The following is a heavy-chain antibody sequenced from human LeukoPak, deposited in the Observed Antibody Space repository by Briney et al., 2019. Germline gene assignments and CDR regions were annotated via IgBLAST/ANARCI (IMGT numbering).Heavy chain of an antibody. J-gene: IGHJ4*02. CDR1: GFSFSSYE. D-gene: IGHD6-6*01. V-gene: IGHV3-48*03. CDR2: ISSSGSIM. CDR3: SGQYSSSSVVDY. Sequence: GGSLRLSCAASGFSFSSYEMNWVRQAPGKGLEWVSYISSSGSIMYSADSVKGRCTISRDNAKNSLYLQMNSLRAEDTAIYYCSGQYSSSSVVDYWGQGTLVTVSS.